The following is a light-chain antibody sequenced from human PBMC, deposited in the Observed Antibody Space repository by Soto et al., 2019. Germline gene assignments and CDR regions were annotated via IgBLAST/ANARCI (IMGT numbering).Light chain of an antibody. Sequence: DIVLTQTRLSSPVTLGQPASISCRSSQSLVHIDGNTYFNWLQQRPGQPPRLLIYKISNRFTEVPDRVSGSGAGTDFTLKISRGEAEDVGFCYCMQATQSYTCGQGTRLEIK. CDR3: MQATQSYT. J-gene: IGKJ2*01. V-gene: IGKV2-24*01. CDR2: KIS. CDR1: QSLVHIDGNTY.